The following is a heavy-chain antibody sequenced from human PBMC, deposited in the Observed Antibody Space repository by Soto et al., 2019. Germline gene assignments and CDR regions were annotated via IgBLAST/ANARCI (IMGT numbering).Heavy chain of an antibody. CDR1: GYTFTSYG. CDR2: ISAYNGNT. J-gene: IGHJ4*02. D-gene: IGHD3-3*01. V-gene: IGHV1-18*01. Sequence: QVQLVQSGAEVKKPWASVQVSCKASGYTFTSYGISWVRQAPGQGLEWMGWISAYNGNTNYAQKLQGRVTMTTDTSTSTDYMELRSRRSDDAAVYYCAREPWSRRYDFWSGYWNYWGQGTLVTVSS. CDR3: AREPWSRRYDFWSGYWNY.